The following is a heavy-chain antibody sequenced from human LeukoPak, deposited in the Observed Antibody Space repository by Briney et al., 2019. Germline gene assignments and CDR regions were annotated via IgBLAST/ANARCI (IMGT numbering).Heavy chain of an antibody. CDR2: INHSGST. CDR3: ARRRGLWFGVLSYGMDV. Sequence: SETLSLTCAVYGVSFSGYYWSWIRQPPGKGLEWIGEINHSGSTNYNPSLKGRVTISVDTSKNQFSLKLSSVTAADTAVYYCARRRGLWFGVLSYGMDVWGQGTTVTVSS. V-gene: IGHV4-34*01. D-gene: IGHD3-10*01. CDR1: GVSFSGYY. J-gene: IGHJ6*02.